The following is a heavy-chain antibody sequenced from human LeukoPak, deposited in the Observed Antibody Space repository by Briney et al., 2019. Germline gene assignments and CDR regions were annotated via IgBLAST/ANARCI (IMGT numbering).Heavy chain of an antibody. CDR3: ARRGARKGGSPSVFVSS. V-gene: IGHV4-34*01. CDR1: GGSFSGYY. J-gene: IGHJ4*02. CDR2: INHSGST. D-gene: IGHD6-6*01. Sequence: MTSEPLSLTCAVYGGSFSGYYWSWIRQPPGKGLEWIGGINHSGSTNYNPSLKSRVTISVDTSKNQFSLKLSSVTAADTAVYYCARRGARKGGSPSVFVSSWGQGTLVTVSS.